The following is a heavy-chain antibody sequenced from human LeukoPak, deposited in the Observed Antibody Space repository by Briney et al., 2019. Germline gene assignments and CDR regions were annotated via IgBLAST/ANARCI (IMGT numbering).Heavy chain of an antibody. D-gene: IGHD2-2*01. CDR1: GGSFSGYY. CDR3: ARDNLYSYCSSTSCQYYFDY. Sequence: SETLSLTCAVYGGSFSGYYWSWIRQPPGKGLEWIGEINHSGSTNYNPSLKSRVTISVDTSKNQFSLKLSPVTAADTAVYYCARDNLYSYCSSTSCQYYFDYWGQGTLVTVSS. J-gene: IGHJ4*02. CDR2: INHSGST. V-gene: IGHV4-34*01.